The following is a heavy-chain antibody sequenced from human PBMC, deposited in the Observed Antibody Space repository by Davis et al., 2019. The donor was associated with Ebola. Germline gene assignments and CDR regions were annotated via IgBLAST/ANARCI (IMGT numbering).Heavy chain of an antibody. Sequence: GESLKISCAASGFTFSTYSMSWVRQAPGKGLEWVSYISSSSSTIYYADSLKGRFIISRDNAKNSLYLQMNSLRAEDTAVYYCARRSAVDYWGQGTLVTVSS. V-gene: IGHV3-48*04. CDR2: ISSSSSTI. CDR3: ARRSAVDY. J-gene: IGHJ4*02. CDR1: GFTFSTYS.